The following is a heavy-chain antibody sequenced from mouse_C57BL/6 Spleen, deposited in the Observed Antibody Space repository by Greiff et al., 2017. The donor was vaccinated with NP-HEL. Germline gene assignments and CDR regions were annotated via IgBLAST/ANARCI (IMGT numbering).Heavy chain of an antibody. CDR3: ARQGDYGNCGGFAY. CDR1: GFTFSDYY. D-gene: IGHD2-1*01. Sequence: DVMLVESGGGLVQPGGSLKLSCAASGFTFSDYYMYWVRQTPEKRLEWVAYISNGGGSTYYPDTVKGRFTISSDNAKNTLYLQMSRLKTEDTAMYYCARQGDYGNCGGFAYWAKGLWSLSLQ. J-gene: IGHJ3*01. V-gene: IGHV5-12*01. CDR2: ISNGGGST.